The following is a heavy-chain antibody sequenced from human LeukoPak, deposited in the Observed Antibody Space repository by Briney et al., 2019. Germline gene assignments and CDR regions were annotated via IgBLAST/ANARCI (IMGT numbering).Heavy chain of an antibody. CDR3: ARDAYYYGSGSYVDY. Sequence: GRSLRLSCAASGFTFSSYGVHWVRQAPGKVLEWVAVIYYDGNNKFYADSVKGRFTISRDNSKNTLYLQMNSLRAEDTAVYYCARDAYYYGSGSYVDYWGQGTLVTVSS. V-gene: IGHV3-33*01. CDR1: GFTFSSYG. CDR2: IYYDGNNK. J-gene: IGHJ4*02. D-gene: IGHD3-10*01.